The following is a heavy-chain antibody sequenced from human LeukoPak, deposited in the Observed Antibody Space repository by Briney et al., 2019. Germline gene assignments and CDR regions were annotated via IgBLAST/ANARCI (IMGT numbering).Heavy chain of an antibody. V-gene: IGHV3-64D*06. D-gene: IGHD3-9*01. J-gene: IGHJ6*02. CDR2: ISSNGGST. Sequence: GGSLRLSCSASGFTFSSYAMHWVRQAPGKGLEYVSAISSNGGSTYYADSVKGRFTISRDNSKNTLYLQMSSPRAEDTAVYYCVKGMEDYDILTGVLDVWGQGTTVTVSS. CDR1: GFTFSSYA. CDR3: VKGMEDYDILTGVLDV.